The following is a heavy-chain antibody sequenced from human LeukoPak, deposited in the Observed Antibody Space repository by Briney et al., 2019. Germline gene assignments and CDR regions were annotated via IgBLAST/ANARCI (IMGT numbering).Heavy chain of an antibody. CDR2: IKSKTDGETT. CDR1: GFTFTNAW. CDR3: TTDLGTYYHGSQRLIPINY. D-gene: IGHD3-10*01. Sequence: PGGSLRLSCVDSGFTFTNAWMSWVRQAPGKGLEWIGRIKSKTDGETTNYAEPVRGRFTISRDDSKSAVYLQMNSLKIEDTAVYYCTTDLGTYYHGSQRLIPINYWGQGTLVTVSS. J-gene: IGHJ4*02. V-gene: IGHV3-15*01.